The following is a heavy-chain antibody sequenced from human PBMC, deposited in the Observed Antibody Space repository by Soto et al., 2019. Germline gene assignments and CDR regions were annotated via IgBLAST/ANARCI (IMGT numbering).Heavy chain of an antibody. CDR1: GFTFSSYA. Sequence: PGGSLRLSCSASGFTFSSYAMHWVRQAPGKGLEYVSAISSNGGSTYYADSVKGRFTISRDNSKNTLYLQMSSLRAEDTAVYYCVKGRGLVRYFDWSPYWGQGTLVTVSS. V-gene: IGHV3-64D*06. CDR2: ISSNGGST. CDR3: VKGRGLVRYFDWSPY. J-gene: IGHJ4*02. D-gene: IGHD3-9*01.